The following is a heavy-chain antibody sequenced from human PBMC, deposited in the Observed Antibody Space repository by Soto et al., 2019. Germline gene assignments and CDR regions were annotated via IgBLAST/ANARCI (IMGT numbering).Heavy chain of an antibody. CDR1: GGSISSYY. CDR2: IYYSGST. J-gene: IGHJ4*02. Sequence: TSETLSLTCTVSGGSISSYYWSWIRQPPGKGLEWIGYIYYSGSTNYNPSLKSRVTISVDTSKNQFSLKLSSVTAADTSVYYCARGGGGWLVPYFDYWGQGTLVTVSS. D-gene: IGHD6-19*01. V-gene: IGHV4-59*08. CDR3: ARGGGGWLVPYFDY.